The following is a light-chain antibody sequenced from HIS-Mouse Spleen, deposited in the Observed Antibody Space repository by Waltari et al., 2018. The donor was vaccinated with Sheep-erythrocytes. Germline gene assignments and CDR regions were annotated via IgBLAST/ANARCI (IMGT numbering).Light chain of an antibody. Sequence: QSALTQPRSVSGSPGQSVTISCTGTSSDVGGYNYVSWYQQHPGKAPKLMIYDVSKRPSGVPDRLSWSKSGNTASLTISGLQAEDEADYYCCSYAGSYTFVVFGGGTKLTVL. J-gene: IGLJ2*01. CDR2: DVS. V-gene: IGLV2-11*01. CDR1: SSDVGGYNY. CDR3: CSYAGSYTFVV.